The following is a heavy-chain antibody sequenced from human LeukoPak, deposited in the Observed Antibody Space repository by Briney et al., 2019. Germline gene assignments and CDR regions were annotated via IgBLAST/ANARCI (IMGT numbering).Heavy chain of an antibody. CDR1: GFTFSSYA. Sequence: GGSLRLSCAASGFTFSSYAMSRVPQAPGKGLEWVSAIIGSGSSTYYADSVKGRFTISRDNSKNTLFLQMNSLRAEDTAVYYCAKDRAQQLVLDFWGQGTLVTVSS. D-gene: IGHD6-13*01. CDR3: AKDRAQQLVLDF. CDR2: IIGSGSST. J-gene: IGHJ4*02. V-gene: IGHV3-23*01.